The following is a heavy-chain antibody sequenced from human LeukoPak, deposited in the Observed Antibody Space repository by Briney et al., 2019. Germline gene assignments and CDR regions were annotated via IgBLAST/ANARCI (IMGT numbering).Heavy chain of an antibody. V-gene: IGHV1-69*01. CDR1: GGTFSSYA. Sequence: GSSVKVSCTASGGTFSSYAISWVRQAPGQGLEWMGGIIPIFGTANYAQKFQGRVTITADESTSTAYMELSSLRSEDTAVYYCAVDCGGDCYSVQGGYYFDYWGQGTLVTVSS. J-gene: IGHJ4*02. CDR2: IIPIFGTA. CDR3: AVDCGGDCYSVQGGYYFDY. D-gene: IGHD2-21*02.